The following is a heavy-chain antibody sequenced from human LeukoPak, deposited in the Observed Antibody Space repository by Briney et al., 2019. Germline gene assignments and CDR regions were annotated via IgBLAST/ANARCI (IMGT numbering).Heavy chain of an antibody. V-gene: IGHV3-21*01. CDR1: GITFSNYN. Sequence: GGTLRLSCAAPGITFSNYNMNWVRQAPGKGLEWISSITSSSSYTFYADSVKGRFTISRDNAKNSLYLQMNSLRVEDTAIYYCARDPYNGAYSEGYYYYYMDVWGKGTTVTVSS. CDR3: ARDPYNGAYSEGYYYYYMDV. D-gene: IGHD1-1*01. CDR2: ITSSSSYT. J-gene: IGHJ6*03.